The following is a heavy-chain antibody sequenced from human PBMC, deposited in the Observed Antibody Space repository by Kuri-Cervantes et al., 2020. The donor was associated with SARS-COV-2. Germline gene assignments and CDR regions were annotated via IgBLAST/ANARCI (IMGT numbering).Heavy chain of an antibody. CDR3: ASFGSGWYDDAFDI. D-gene: IGHD6-19*01. CDR2: ISSSSSYT. V-gene: IGHV3-11*03. CDR1: GFTFSDYY. Sequence: GGSLRLSCAASGFTFSDYYMSWVRQAPGKGLEWVSYISSSSSYTNYADSVKGRFTISRDNAKNSLYLQMNSLRAEDTAVYYCASFGSGWYDDAFDIWGQGAMVTVSS. J-gene: IGHJ3*02.